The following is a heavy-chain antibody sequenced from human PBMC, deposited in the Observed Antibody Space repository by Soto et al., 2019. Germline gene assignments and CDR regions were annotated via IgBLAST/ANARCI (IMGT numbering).Heavy chain of an antibody. V-gene: IGHV4-61*01. CDR2: VYHTGRT. J-gene: IGHJ4*02. CDR3: ARDFPYFDS. CDR1: VGSGSSGSYY. Sequence: SETLSLTCSVSVGSGSSGSYYWIWIRQPPGKGLEWIGYVYHTGRTSYNPSLKSRVSISMDTSKNQFSLNLDSVTAADTAVYFCARDFPYFDSWGQGTLVTVSS.